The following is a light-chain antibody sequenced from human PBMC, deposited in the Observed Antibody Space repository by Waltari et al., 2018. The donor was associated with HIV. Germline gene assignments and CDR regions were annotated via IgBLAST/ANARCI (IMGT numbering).Light chain of an antibody. V-gene: IGLV2-23*02. J-gene: IGLJ2*01. Sequence: SALTQPASVSGSPGQSITISCTGTSSDVGSYNFFPCYQQHQGNAPNLLIYQVDKRPSRVPDRFSGSKSGSTASLTISGLQAEDEADYYCCSYAGSSTDVVFGGGTQLTVL. CDR1: SSDVGSYNF. CDR3: CSYAGSSTDVV. CDR2: QVD.